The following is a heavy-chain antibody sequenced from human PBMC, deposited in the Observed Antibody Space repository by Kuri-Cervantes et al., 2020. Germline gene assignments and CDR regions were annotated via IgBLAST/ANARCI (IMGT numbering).Heavy chain of an antibody. V-gene: IGHV1-2*02. D-gene: IGHD3-10*01. CDR3: ARDEAGSGSYYKD. J-gene: IGHJ4*02. CDR2: INPNSGGT. Sequence: ASVKVSCKASGCTFPSYAIYWVRLATGQGLEWMGWINPNSGGTNYAQKFQGRVTMTRDTSISTAYMELSRLRSDDTAVYYCARDEAGSGSYYKDWGQGTLVTVSS. CDR1: GCTFPSYA.